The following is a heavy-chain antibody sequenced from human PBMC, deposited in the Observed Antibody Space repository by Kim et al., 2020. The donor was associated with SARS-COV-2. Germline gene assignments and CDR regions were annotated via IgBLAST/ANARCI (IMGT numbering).Heavy chain of an antibody. V-gene: IGHV3-43*01. CDR2: ISWDGGST. D-gene: IGHD2-21*01. CDR1: GFTFDDYS. CDR3: AKDMGDGYNLYYYGMDV. J-gene: IGHJ6*02. Sequence: GGSLRLSCAASGFTFDDYSMHWVRQAPGKGLEWVSLISWDGGSTYYADSVKGRFTISRDNSKNSLYLQMNSLRTEDTALYYCAKDMGDGYNLYYYGMDVWGQGTTVTVSS.